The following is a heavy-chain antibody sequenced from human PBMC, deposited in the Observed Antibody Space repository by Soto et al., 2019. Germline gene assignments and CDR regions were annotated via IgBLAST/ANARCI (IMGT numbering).Heavy chain of an antibody. CDR1: GFSISNGYK. CDR2: LYYTGTT. CDR3: ARIMFCIDNKCSQLYGMDA. J-gene: IGHJ6*02. Sequence: PSETLSLTCTVSGFSISNGYKWGWVRQAPGKGLEWIGSLYYTGTTHYNPSLKSRATISMDMSKNQVNLKLTSVTAADTAVYYCARIMFCIDNKCSQLYGMDAWGQGTTVTVSS. V-gene: IGHV4-38-2*02. D-gene: IGHD2-15*01.